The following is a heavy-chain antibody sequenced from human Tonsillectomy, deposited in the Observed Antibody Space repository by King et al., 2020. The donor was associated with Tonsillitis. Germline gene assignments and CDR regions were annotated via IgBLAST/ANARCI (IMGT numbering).Heavy chain of an antibody. J-gene: IGHJ4*02. D-gene: IGHD3-3*01. V-gene: IGHV3-30*18. CDR1: GFTFSSYD. Sequence: VQLVESGGGVVQPERSLRLSCAASGFTFSSYDMHWVRQAPGKGLEWVAVISYDGSNKYYADSVKGRFTISRDNSKNTLYLHMNSLRVEDTAVYYCAKDSTALPYYFWSVYDGSAPDYWGQGTLVTVSS. CDR3: AKDSTALPYYFWSVYDGSAPDY. CDR2: ISYDGSNK.